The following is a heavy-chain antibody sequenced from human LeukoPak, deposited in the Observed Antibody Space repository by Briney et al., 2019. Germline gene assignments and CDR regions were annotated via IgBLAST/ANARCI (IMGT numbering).Heavy chain of an antibody. CDR1: EFSVGSNY. Sequence: GGSLRLSCAASEFSVGSNYMTWVRQAPGRGLERVSLIYSGGSTYYADSVEGRFTISRDNAKNSLYLQMNSLRAEDTAVYYCARVSITMVRGGNSWFDPWGQGTLVTVSS. J-gene: IGHJ5*02. CDR3: ARVSITMVRGGNSWFDP. V-gene: IGHV3-66*01. CDR2: IYSGGST. D-gene: IGHD3-10*01.